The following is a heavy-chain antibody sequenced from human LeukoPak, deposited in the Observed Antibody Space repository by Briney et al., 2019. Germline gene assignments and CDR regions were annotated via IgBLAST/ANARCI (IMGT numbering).Heavy chain of an antibody. Sequence: GGSLRLSCAASGFTFSSYAMHWVRQAPGKGLERVAVISYDGSNKYYADSVKGRFTISRDNSKNTLYLQMNSLRAEDTAVYYCARDLVGDGALALDYWGQGTLVTVSS. CDR1: GFTFSSYA. V-gene: IGHV3-30*04. CDR2: ISYDGSNK. CDR3: ARDLVGDGALALDY. D-gene: IGHD4-17*01. J-gene: IGHJ4*02.